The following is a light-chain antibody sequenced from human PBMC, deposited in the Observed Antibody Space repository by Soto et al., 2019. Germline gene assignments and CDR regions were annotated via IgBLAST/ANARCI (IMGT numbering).Light chain of an antibody. CDR1: QSIDGW. Sequence: DIQMTQSPSTLSASVGDRVTITCRASQSIDGWLDWYQQKPGKAPNLLIYKASSLESGVPSRFSGSGFGTEFTLTISSLQPDDFATYYCQQYNSYTFGGGTKVEIK. J-gene: IGKJ4*01. CDR2: KAS. CDR3: QQYNSYT. V-gene: IGKV1-5*03.